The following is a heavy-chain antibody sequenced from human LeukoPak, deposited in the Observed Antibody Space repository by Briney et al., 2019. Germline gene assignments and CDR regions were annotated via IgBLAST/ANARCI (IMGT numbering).Heavy chain of an antibody. Sequence: SGGSLRLSCAASGFTVSSNYMSWVRQAPGKGLEWVSVIYSGGSTYYADSVKGRFAISRDNAKNSLYLQMNSLRDEDTAVYYCARDQDYGFDYWGQGTLVIVSS. CDR1: GFTVSSNY. J-gene: IGHJ4*02. CDR2: IYSGGST. CDR3: ARDQDYGFDY. V-gene: IGHV3-66*01. D-gene: IGHD4-17*01.